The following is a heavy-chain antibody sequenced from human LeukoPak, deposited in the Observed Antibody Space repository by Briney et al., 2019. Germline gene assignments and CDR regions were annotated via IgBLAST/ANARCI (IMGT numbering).Heavy chain of an antibody. Sequence: SVKVSCKASGGTFSSYAISWVRQAPGQGLEWMGGIIPIFGTANYAQKFQGRVTITADESTGTAYMEQSSLRSEDTAVYYCARDYGDYVRYFDYWGQGTLVTVSS. D-gene: IGHD4-17*01. CDR2: IIPIFGTA. J-gene: IGHJ4*02. V-gene: IGHV1-69*13. CDR3: ARDYGDYVRYFDY. CDR1: GGTFSSYA.